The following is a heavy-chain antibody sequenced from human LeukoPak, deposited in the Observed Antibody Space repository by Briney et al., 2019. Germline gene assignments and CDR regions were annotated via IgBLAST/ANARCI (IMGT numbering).Heavy chain of an antibody. CDR1: GFTVSSNY. Sequence: GGSLRLSCAASGFTVSSNYMSWVRQAPGKGLEWVSVIYSGGSTYYADSVKGRFTISRDNSKNTLYLQMNSLRAEDKAVYYCARDKSWYYYDSSATKGGRWGQGTMVTVCS. CDR2: IYSGGST. CDR3: ARDKSWYYYDSSATKGGR. J-gene: IGHJ4*02. V-gene: IGHV3-66*01. D-gene: IGHD3-22*01.